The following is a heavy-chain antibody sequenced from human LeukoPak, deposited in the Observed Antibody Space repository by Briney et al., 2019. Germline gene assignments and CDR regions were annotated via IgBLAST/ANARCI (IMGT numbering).Heavy chain of an antibody. V-gene: IGHV1-2*02. CDR1: GYTFTGYY. Sequence: GASVKVSCKTSGYTFTGYYIHWVRQAPGQGLEWMGWINPNSGGTNYAQNFQGRVTMTRDTSINTAYMELGRLRSDDTVVYYCARSPGLDTAVVNRPWGQGTLITVSS. J-gene: IGHJ5*02. CDR3: ARSPGLDTAVVNRP. CDR2: INPNSGGT. D-gene: IGHD5-18*01.